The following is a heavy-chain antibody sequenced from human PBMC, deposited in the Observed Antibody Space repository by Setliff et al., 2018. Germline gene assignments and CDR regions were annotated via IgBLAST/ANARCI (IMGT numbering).Heavy chain of an antibody. V-gene: IGHV1-2*06. D-gene: IGHD6-6*01. CDR1: RYTFNDYY. J-gene: IGHJ6*03. CDR2: INPSSGGT. CDR3: ARAEYTSSSLYYYMDV. Sequence: ASVKVSCKAFRYTFNDYYIHWVRQTPGQGLEWMGRINPSSGGTNDAQNFLGRVTMTRDTAISTAYMELSRLTSDDTAVYYCARAEYTSSSLYYYMDVWGKGTTVTVSS.